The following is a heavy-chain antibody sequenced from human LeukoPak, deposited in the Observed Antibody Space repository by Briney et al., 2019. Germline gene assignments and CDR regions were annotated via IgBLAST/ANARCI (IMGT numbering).Heavy chain of an antibody. CDR2: IIPIFGTA. J-gene: IGHJ4*02. Sequence: ASVKVSCKASGGTFSSYAISWVRQAPGQGLEWMGGIIPIFGTANYAQKFQGRVTITADESTSTAYMELSSLRSEDTAVYYCASLGPGYSSSWYANWGQGTLVTVSS. V-gene: IGHV1-69*01. CDR3: ASLGPGYSSSWYAN. D-gene: IGHD6-13*01. CDR1: GGTFSSYA.